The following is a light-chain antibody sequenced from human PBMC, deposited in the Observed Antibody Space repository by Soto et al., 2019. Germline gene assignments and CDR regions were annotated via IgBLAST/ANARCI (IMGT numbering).Light chain of an antibody. CDR2: DAS. CDR1: QSVSSY. CDR3: QQRSNWPPLT. Sequence: EIVFTQSPATLSLSPGERATLSFRASQSVSSYLAWYQQKPGQAPRLLIYDASNRATGIPARFSGSGSGTDFTLTISSLEPEDFAVYYCQQRSNWPPLTFGGGTKV. V-gene: IGKV3-11*01. J-gene: IGKJ4*01.